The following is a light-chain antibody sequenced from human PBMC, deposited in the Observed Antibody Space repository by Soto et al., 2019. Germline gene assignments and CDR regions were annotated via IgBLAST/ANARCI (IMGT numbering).Light chain of an antibody. CDR1: QSVSSN. CDR2: GAS. J-gene: IGKJ1*01. CDR3: QQYNNWPRT. Sequence: EIVMTQSPASLSASPGERATLSCRASQSVSSNLAWYQQKPGQAPRLLIYGASTGATGVPARFSGSGSGTDFTLTISSLQSEDFAVYYCQQYNNWPRTFGQGTKVDIK. V-gene: IGKV3-15*01.